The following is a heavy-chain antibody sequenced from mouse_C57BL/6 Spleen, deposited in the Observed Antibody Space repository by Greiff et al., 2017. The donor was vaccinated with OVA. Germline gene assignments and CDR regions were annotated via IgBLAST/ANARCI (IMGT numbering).Heavy chain of an antibody. Sequence: EVQLQQSGPGLVKPSQSLSLTCSVTGYSITSGYYWNWIRQFPGNKLEWMGYISYDGSNNYNPSLKNRISITRDTSKNQFFLKLNSVTTEDTATYYCARGGYDYEYYAMDYWGQGTSVTVSS. D-gene: IGHD2-4*01. CDR2: ISYDGSN. J-gene: IGHJ4*01. CDR3: ARGGYDYEYYAMDY. CDR1: GYSITSGYY. V-gene: IGHV3-6*01.